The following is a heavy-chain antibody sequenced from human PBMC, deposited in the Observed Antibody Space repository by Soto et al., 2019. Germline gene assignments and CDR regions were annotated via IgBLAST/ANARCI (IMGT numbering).Heavy chain of an antibody. D-gene: IGHD2-15*01. CDR1: GFTFSSYW. Sequence: EVQLVESGGGLVQPGGSLRLSCAASGFTFSSYWMHWVRQAPGKGLVWVSRINSDGSSTSYADSVKGRFTISRDNAKNTLYLQMNSLRAEDTAVYYCAREEALLGDYGMDVWGQGTTVTVSS. V-gene: IGHV3-74*01. CDR3: AREEALLGDYGMDV. J-gene: IGHJ6*02. CDR2: INSDGSST.